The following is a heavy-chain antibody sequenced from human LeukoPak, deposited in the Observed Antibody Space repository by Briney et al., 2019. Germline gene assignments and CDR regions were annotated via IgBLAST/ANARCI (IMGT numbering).Heavy chain of an antibody. CDR3: ARTMVRGVISAYDYGMDV. Sequence: ASVKVSCKASGYTFTSYDISWVRQATGQGLEWMGWMNPNSGNTGYAQKFQGRVTMTRNTSISTAYMELSSLRSEDTAVYYCARTMVRGVISAYDYGMDVWGQGTTVTVSS. V-gene: IGHV1-8*01. J-gene: IGHJ6*02. CDR2: MNPNSGNT. D-gene: IGHD3-10*01. CDR1: GYTFTSYD.